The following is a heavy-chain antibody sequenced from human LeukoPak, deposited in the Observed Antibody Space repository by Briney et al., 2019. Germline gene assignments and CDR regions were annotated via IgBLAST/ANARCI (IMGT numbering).Heavy chain of an antibody. Sequence: PGGSLRLSCAASGFTFSSYGMHWVRQAPGKRLEWAAVIWYDGSNKYYADSVKGRFTISRDNSKNTLYLQMNSLRAEDTAVYYCARAGSGSHPKELGAFDIWGQGTMVTVSS. V-gene: IGHV3-33*01. J-gene: IGHJ3*02. D-gene: IGHD1-26*01. CDR2: IWYDGSNK. CDR3: ARAGSGSHPKELGAFDI. CDR1: GFTFSSYG.